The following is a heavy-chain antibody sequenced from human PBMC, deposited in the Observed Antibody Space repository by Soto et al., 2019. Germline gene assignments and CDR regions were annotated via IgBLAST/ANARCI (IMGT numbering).Heavy chain of an antibody. CDR1: GFTFSNYA. J-gene: IGHJ4*02. Sequence: EVQLLESGGGSVQPGGSLRLSCAASGFTFSNYAMNWVRQAPGKGLEWVSGISASGGSTNYADSVKGRFTISRDNSKNTLYLQMNSLRAEDTAVYYCAKRPLRDTTFDYWGQGTLVTVSS. D-gene: IGHD1-26*01. CDR2: ISASGGST. V-gene: IGHV3-23*01. CDR3: AKRPLRDTTFDY.